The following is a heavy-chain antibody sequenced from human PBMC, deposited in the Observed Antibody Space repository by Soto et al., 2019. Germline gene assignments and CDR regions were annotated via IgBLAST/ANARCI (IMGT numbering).Heavy chain of an antibody. D-gene: IGHD3-3*01. CDR2: ISGSGGST. V-gene: IGHV3-23*01. CDR3: AKDSRDYDFWSGYSNWFDP. J-gene: IGHJ5*02. Sequence: GGSLRLSCAASGFTFSSYAMSWVRQAPGKGLEWVSAISGSGGSTYYADSVKGRFTISRDNSKNTLYLQMNSLRAEDTAVYYCAKDSRDYDFWSGYSNWFDPWGQGTLVTVSS. CDR1: GFTFSSYA.